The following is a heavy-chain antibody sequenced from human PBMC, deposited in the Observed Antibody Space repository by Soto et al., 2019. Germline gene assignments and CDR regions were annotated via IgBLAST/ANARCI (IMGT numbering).Heavy chain of an antibody. CDR2: ISGSGGST. CDR1: GFTFSSYA. CDR3: AKGPLIAAAKNWFDP. J-gene: IGHJ5*02. Sequence: GGSLILSCAASGFTFSSYAMSWVRQAPGKGLEWVSAISGSGGSTYYADSVKGRFTISRDNSKNTLYLQMNSLRAEDTAVYYCAKGPLIAAAKNWFDPWGQGTLVTVSS. V-gene: IGHV3-23*01. D-gene: IGHD6-13*01.